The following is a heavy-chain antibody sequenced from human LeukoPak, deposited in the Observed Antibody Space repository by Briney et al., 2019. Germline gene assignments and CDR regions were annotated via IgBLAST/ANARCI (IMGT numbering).Heavy chain of an antibody. Sequence: GGSLRLSCAASGFTFSSYELNWVRQAPGKGLEWVSYISSSGSTIYYADSVKGRFTISRDNAKNSLYLQMNSLRAEDTALYYCARVRGSSSWFIDYWGQGTLVTVSS. CDR1: GFTFSSYE. CDR3: ARVRGSSSWFIDY. J-gene: IGHJ4*02. D-gene: IGHD6-13*01. CDR2: ISSSGSTI. V-gene: IGHV3-48*03.